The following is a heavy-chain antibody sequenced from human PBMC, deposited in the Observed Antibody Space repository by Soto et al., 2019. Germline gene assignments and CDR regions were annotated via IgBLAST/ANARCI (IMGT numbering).Heavy chain of an antibody. CDR1: GFRFSTYA. D-gene: IGHD6-19*01. Sequence: GGSLRLSCAASGFRFSTYAMSWVRQAPGKGLEWVSGISASGGSTYYADAVKGRVNTSRDNSKDTLHLQMNSLRDDDSAVYYCAKDWKTGSGWYWDYWGQGTLVTVSS. J-gene: IGHJ4*02. CDR2: ISASGGST. V-gene: IGHV3-23*01. CDR3: AKDWKTGSGWYWDY.